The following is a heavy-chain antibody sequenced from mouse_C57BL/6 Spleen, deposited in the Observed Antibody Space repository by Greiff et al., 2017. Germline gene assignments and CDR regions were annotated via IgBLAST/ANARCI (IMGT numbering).Heavy chain of an antibody. CDR3: ARRITPGSWFAY. Sequence: VQLQQSGAELVKPGASVKFSCTASGFTFNDYDMHWVKQSPEKGLEWIGRIGPGGGETKYAPKFPGQATITGDTSSNTGYLQLSSLTSEDTAVYYCARRITPGSWFAYWGQGTLVTVSA. D-gene: IGHD1-1*01. V-gene: IGHV14-2*01. CDR1: GFTFNDYD. CDR2: IGPGGGET. J-gene: IGHJ3*01.